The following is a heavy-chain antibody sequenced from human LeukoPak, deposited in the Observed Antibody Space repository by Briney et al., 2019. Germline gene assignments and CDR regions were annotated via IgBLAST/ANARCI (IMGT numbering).Heavy chain of an antibody. CDR2: ISAYSGNT. CDR3: ARHPYSSGYYFEDY. CDR1: GYTFTSYC. J-gene: IGHJ4*02. V-gene: IGHV1-18*01. Sequence: ASVKVSCKASGYTFTSYCISWVRQAPGQGLEWMGWISAYSGNTNYAQKLQGRVTMTTDTSASTAYMELRSLRSDDTAVYYCARHPYSSGYYFEDYWGQGTLVTVSS. D-gene: IGHD3-22*01.